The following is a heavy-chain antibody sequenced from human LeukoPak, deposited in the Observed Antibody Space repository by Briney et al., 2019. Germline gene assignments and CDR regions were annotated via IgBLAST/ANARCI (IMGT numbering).Heavy chain of an antibody. D-gene: IGHD3-22*01. CDR2: VIHDGNT. Sequence: PSETLSLTCGVYGGSFSGYYWNWIRQPPGKGLEWIGEVIHDGNTNYNPSLKSRVTISVDTSKNQCSLKLTSVTAADTAVYYCARGPYYFDSAVYDYWGQGTRVTVSS. CDR1: GGSFSGYY. V-gene: IGHV4-34*01. J-gene: IGHJ4*02. CDR3: ARGPYYFDSAVYDY.